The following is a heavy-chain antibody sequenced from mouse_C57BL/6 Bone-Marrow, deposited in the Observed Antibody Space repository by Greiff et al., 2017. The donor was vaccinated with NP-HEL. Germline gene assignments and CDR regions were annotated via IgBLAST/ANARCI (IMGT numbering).Heavy chain of an antibody. V-gene: IGHV5-6*02. CDR3: ARRGLYYGKDFDY. Sequence: EVKLQESGGDLVKPGGSLKLSCAASGFTFSSYGMSWVRQTPDKRLEWVATISSGGSYTYYPDSVKGRFTISRDNAKNTLYLQMSSLKSEDTAMYYCARRGLYYGKDFDYWGQGTTLTVSS. CDR1: GFTFSSYG. CDR2: ISSGGSYT. D-gene: IGHD1-1*01. J-gene: IGHJ2*01.